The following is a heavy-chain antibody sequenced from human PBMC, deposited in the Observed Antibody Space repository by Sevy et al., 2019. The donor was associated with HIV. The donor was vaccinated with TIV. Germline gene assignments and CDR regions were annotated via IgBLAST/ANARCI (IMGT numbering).Heavy chain of an antibody. CDR1: GYTFTGYY. Sequence: ASVKVSCKASGYTFTGYYMHWVRQAPGQGLEWMGWINPDSGGPNYAPKFQGRVTLTRDTYISTAYMALSRLKSDDTAVYYCVRDDRDGYFDYWGQGTLVTVSS. V-gene: IGHV1-2*02. J-gene: IGHJ4*02. CDR2: INPDSGGP. CDR3: VRDDRDGYFDY.